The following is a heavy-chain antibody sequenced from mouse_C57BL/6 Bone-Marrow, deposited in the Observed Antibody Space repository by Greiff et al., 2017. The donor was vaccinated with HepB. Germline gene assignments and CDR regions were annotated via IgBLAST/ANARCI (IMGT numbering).Heavy chain of an antibody. CDR1: GYTFTDYY. J-gene: IGHJ3*01. D-gene: IGHD2-1*01. V-gene: IGHV1-77*01. Sequence: VQLQQSGAELVKPGASVKISCKASGYTFTDYYINWVKQRPGQGLEWIGKIGPGSGSTYYNEKFKGKATLTADKSSSTAYMQLSSLTSEDSAVYLCTRPYYYGNYLFAYWGQGTLVTVSA. CDR2: IGPGSGST. CDR3: TRPYYYGNYLFAY.